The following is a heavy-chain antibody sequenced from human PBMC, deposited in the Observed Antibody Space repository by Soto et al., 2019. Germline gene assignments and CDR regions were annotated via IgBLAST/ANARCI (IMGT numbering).Heavy chain of an antibody. D-gene: IGHD1-1*01. V-gene: IGHV3-23*01. Sequence: EVQLLESGGGLVQPGGSLRLSCAASGFTFSSYAMTWVRQAPGKGLEWVSSMNGRGSDTYYADSVKGRFTVSRDNSKNTLFLQMDSLRAEDTAVYHCAKLVGEPLATTLDYWGQGTLITVSS. J-gene: IGHJ4*02. CDR1: GFTFSSYA. CDR3: AKLVGEPLATTLDY. CDR2: MNGRGSDT.